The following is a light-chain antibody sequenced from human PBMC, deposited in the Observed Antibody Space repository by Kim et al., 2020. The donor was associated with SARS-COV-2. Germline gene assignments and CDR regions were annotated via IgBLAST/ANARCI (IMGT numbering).Light chain of an antibody. CDR2: EDS. CDR1: SGGIASNH. J-gene: IGLJ3*02. V-gene: IGLV6-57*03. CDR3: QSYDSRFWV. Sequence: LTQPHSMSESPGRTVTISCTRSSGGIASNHVQWYQQRPGSAPTTVIYEDSLRASGVPDRFSGSIDSSSNSASLTISGLKTEDEADYYCQSYDSRFWV.